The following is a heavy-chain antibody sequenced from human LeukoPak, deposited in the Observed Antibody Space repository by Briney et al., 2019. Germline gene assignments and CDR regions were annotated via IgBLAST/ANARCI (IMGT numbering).Heavy chain of an antibody. Sequence: ASVKVSCKASGYTFTGYYMHWVRQAPGQGLEWMGWINPNSGGTNYAQKFQGRVTMTRDTSISTAYMELSRLRSDDTAVYYCARAADEQRLVAGYYYYMDVWGKGTTVTVSS. V-gene: IGHV1-2*02. CDR2: INPNSGGT. J-gene: IGHJ6*03. D-gene: IGHD6-13*01. CDR1: GYTFTGYY. CDR3: ARAADEQRLVAGYYYYMDV.